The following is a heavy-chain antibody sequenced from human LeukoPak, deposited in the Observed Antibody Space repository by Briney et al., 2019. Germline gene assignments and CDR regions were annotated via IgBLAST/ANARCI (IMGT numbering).Heavy chain of an antibody. CDR1: GGSISSYY. CDR2: IYYSGST. Sequence: PSETLSLTCTVSGGSISSYYWSWIRQPPGKGLEWIGYIYYSGSTNYNTSLKSRVSISVDTAKNQFSLKLNSVTAADAAVYYCARDMLVTGAFDIWGQGTMVTVSS. V-gene: IGHV4-59*01. CDR3: ARDMLVTGAFDI. J-gene: IGHJ3*02. D-gene: IGHD2-8*01.